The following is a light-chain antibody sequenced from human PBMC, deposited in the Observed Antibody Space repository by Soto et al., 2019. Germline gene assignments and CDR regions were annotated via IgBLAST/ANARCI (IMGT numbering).Light chain of an antibody. CDR2: EVS. CDR1: SNDVGGYNY. Sequence: QSALTQPASMSGSPGQSITISCTGTSNDVGGYNYVSWYQQHPGKAPKLMIYEVSDRPSGVSNRFSGSKSDNTASLTISGLQAEDEADYYCSSYSSTSTVVFGGGTKLTVL. J-gene: IGLJ3*02. CDR3: SSYSSTSTVV. V-gene: IGLV2-14*01.